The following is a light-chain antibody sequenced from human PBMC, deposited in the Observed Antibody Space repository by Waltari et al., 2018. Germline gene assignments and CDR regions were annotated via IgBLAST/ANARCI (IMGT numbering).Light chain of an antibody. CDR3: QQGSILPLT. V-gene: IGKV3-11*01. CDR1: ERVSNY. J-gene: IGKJ4*01. CDR2: DTS. Sequence: EVVLTQSPVTLSLAAGERATLSCRASERVSNYLAWYQQKPGQSPRLLIFDTSKRATGIPARFSGSGYGTDFTLTINNLEAEDFALYYCQQGSILPLTFGGGTKVEI.